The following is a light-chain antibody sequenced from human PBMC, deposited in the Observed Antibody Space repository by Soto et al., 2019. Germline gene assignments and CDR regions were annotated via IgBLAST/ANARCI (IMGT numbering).Light chain of an antibody. CDR2: DVS. J-gene: IGLJ1*01. Sequence: QSVLSHPGSMCWSPGHSIAISCTEISSDVGEYKYVSWYQQHPGTAPKLIIYDVSNRPSGVSNRFSGSKSGSTASLTISGLQAEDEADYYCSAYTTSIDLHVFGAGTKVTVL. CDR3: SAYTTSIDLHV. CDR1: SSDVGEYKY. V-gene: IGLV2-14*03.